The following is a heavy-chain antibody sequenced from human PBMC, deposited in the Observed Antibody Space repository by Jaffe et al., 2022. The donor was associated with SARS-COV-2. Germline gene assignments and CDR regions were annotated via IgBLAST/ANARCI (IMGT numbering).Heavy chain of an antibody. D-gene: IGHD3-10*01. J-gene: IGHJ4*02. CDR1: GFTFTNYW. CDR3: ARGRDNRGGSFGY. V-gene: IGHV3-74*01. CDR2: ITSDGSIT. Sequence: EVQLVESGGGLAQPGESLRLSCVASGFTFTNYWMHWVRQVPGKGLVWVSRITSDGSITYYADSVKGRFTVSRDNAKNTVSLQMNSLRAEDTAVYYCARGRDNRGGSFGYWGQGILVTVSS.